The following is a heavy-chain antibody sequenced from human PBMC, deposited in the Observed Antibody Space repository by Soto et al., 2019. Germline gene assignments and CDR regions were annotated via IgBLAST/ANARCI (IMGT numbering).Heavy chain of an antibody. D-gene: IGHD6-6*01. CDR1: GGSISSSSYY. J-gene: IGHJ6*02. CDR2: IYYSGST. CDR3: ASEYSSSGFPYYYGMDV. Sequence: SDTLSLTWTVSGGSISSSSYYWGWIRQPPGKGLEWIGSIYYSGSTYYNPSLKSRVTISVDTSKNQFSLKLSSVTAADTAVYYCASEYSSSGFPYYYGMDVWGQGTTVTVSS. V-gene: IGHV4-39*01.